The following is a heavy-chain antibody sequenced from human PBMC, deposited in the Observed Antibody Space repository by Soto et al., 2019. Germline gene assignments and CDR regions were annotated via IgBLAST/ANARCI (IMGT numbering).Heavy chain of an antibody. D-gene: IGHD1-26*01. J-gene: IGHJ4*02. CDR3: AKDQSRVGATTFDY. V-gene: IGHV3-30*18. Sequence: GGSLRLSCAASGFTFSSYGMHWVRQAPGKGLEWVAVISYDGSNKYYADSVKGRFTISRDNSKNTLYLQVNSLRAEDTAVYYCAKDQSRVGATTFDYWGQGTLVTVSS. CDR2: ISYDGSNK. CDR1: GFTFSSYG.